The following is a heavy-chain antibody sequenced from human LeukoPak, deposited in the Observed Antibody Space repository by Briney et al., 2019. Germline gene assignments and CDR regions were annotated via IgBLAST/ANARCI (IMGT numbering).Heavy chain of an antibody. Sequence: SETLSLTCTVSGGSISSYYWSWIRQPPGKGLEWIGYIYYSGSTNHNPSLKSRVTISVDTSKNQFSLKLSSVTAADTAVYYCARVRGSSGWYKYYYYGMDVWGQGTTVTVSS. CDR3: ARVRGSSGWYKYYYYGMDV. CDR1: GGSISSYY. CDR2: IYYSGST. D-gene: IGHD6-19*01. J-gene: IGHJ6*02. V-gene: IGHV4-59*01.